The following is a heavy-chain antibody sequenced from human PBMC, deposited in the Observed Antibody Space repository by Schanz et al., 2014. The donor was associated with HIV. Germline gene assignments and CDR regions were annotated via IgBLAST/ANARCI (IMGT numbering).Heavy chain of an antibody. CDR2: INHSGST. CDR1: GGSFSGYY. J-gene: IGHJ4*02. Sequence: QVQLRQSGAGLLKPSETLSLTCDVYGGSFSGYYWSWVRQSPGKGLQWIGEINHSGSTNYNPSLKSRVTISVDTSKNQFSLRLNSVTAADTAVYYCARTPYYFDYWGQGTLVTVSS. CDR3: ARTPYYFDY. V-gene: IGHV4-34*01.